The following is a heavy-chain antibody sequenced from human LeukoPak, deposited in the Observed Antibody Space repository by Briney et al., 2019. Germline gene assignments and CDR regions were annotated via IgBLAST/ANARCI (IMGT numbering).Heavy chain of an antibody. V-gene: IGHV3-23*01. CDR3: AKEQWLVPEGFDY. D-gene: IGHD6-19*01. CDR2: ISGGGGST. J-gene: IGHJ4*02. Sequence: GGSLRLSCAASGFTFTSYSMNWVRQAPGKGLEWVSTISGGGGSTYYADSVKGRFTISRDNSKNTLYLQVNSLRAEDTAVYYCAKEQWLVPEGFDYWGQGTLVTVSS. CDR1: GFTFTSYS.